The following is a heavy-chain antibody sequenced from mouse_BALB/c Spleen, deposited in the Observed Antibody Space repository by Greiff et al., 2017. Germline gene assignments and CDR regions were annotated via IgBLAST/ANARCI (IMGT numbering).Heavy chain of an antibody. D-gene: IGHD1-2*01. CDR1: GFNIKDYY. V-gene: IGHV14-1*02. CDR2: IDPENGNT. Sequence: VHVKQSGAELVRPGALVKLSCKASGFNIKDYYMHWVKQRPEQGLEWIGWIDPENGNTIYDPKFQGKASITADTSSNTAYLQLSSLTSEDTAVYYCARNGYQYYFDYWGQGTTLTVSS. J-gene: IGHJ2*01. CDR3: ARNGYQYYFDY.